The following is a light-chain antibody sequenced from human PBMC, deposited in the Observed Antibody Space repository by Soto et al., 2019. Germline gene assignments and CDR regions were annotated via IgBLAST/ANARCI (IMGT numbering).Light chain of an antibody. J-gene: IGLJ1*01. CDR3: CSYAGISYYV. V-gene: IGLV2-23*01. CDR1: SSDVGGYNY. CDR2: DGS. Sequence: QSALTQPPSASGSPGQPVTISCTGTSSDVGGYNYVSWYQQHPGKAPNLMIYDGSKRPSGVSNRSSGSNSGNTSSLTIAGLQAEDEDYYYCCSYAGISYYVFGSGTKLTVL.